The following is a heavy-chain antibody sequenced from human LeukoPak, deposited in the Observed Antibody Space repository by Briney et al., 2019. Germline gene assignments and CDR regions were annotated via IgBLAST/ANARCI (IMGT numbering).Heavy chain of an antibody. CDR2: ISTSGDA. Sequence: PSETLSLNCTVSGGSISSGSYYWRWLRQPAGKGLGWIGHISTSGDANYNPSRKSRVTISLDTSKNQFSLKLSSVTAADTAVYYCARGSSFTSFDYWGQGTLVTVSS. D-gene: IGHD6-13*01. J-gene: IGHJ4*02. CDR3: ARGSSFTSFDY. V-gene: IGHV4-61*09. CDR1: GGSISSGSYY.